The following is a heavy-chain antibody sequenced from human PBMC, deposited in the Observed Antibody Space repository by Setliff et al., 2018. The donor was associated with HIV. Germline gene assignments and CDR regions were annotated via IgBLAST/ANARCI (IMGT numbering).Heavy chain of an antibody. Sequence: SGPTLVNPTQTLTLTCTFSGFSLTTSGVGVGWIRQPPGKGLEWIGSIYYSGRTYYNPSLKSRVTISVDTSKNQFSLKLSSVTAADTAVYYCARHDGGGWYVRVLATSFDYWGQGTLVTVSS. V-gene: IGHV4-39*01. CDR3: ARHDGGGWYVRVLATSFDY. D-gene: IGHD6-19*01. CDR1: GFSLTTSGVG. CDR2: IYYSGRT. J-gene: IGHJ4*02.